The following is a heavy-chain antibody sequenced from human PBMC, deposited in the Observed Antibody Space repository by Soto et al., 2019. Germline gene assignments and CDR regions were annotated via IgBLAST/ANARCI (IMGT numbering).Heavy chain of an antibody. CDR3: TKEHSNYPDNWFDP. Sequence: EVQLLVSGGGSVQPGGSLRLSCAASGFSFSNYAMSWVRQAPGTGLEWVSAIHSGGGSTYYAASVKGRFSISRDNSMNTLYLQMNSLRAEDRAIYYCTKEHSNYPDNWFDPWGQGTLVTVSS. D-gene: IGHD4-4*01. CDR2: IHSGGGST. V-gene: IGHV3-23*01. J-gene: IGHJ5*02. CDR1: GFSFSNYA.